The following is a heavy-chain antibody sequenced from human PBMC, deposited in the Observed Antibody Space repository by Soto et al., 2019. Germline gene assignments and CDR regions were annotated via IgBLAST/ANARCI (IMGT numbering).Heavy chain of an antibody. CDR2: ISGSGGST. J-gene: IGHJ3*02. CDR3: AKDFPFDPYQTLPRDAFDI. Sequence: GGSLRLSCAASGFTFSSYAMSWVRQAPGKGLEWVSAISGSGGSTYYADSVKGRFTISRDNSKNTLYLQMNSLRAEDTAVYYCAKDFPFDPYQTLPRDAFDIWGQGTMVTVSS. D-gene: IGHD2-2*01. CDR1: GFTFSSYA. V-gene: IGHV3-23*01.